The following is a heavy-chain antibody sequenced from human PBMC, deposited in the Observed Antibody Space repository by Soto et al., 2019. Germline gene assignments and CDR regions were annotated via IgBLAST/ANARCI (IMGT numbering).Heavy chain of an antibody. CDR3: AIYVETVLGPAGFDY. D-gene: IGHD2-2*01. J-gene: IGHJ4*02. V-gene: IGHV3-48*01. Sequence: GGSLRLSCAASGFTFSSYSMNWVRQAPGKGLEWVSYISSSSSTIYYADSVKGRFTISRDNAKNSLYLQMNSLRAEDTAVYYCAIYVETVLGPAGFDYWGQGTRVTVSS. CDR2: ISSSSSTI. CDR1: GFTFSSYS.